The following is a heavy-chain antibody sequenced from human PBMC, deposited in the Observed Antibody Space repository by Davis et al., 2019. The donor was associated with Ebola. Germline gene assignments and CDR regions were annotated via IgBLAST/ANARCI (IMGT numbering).Heavy chain of an antibody. CDR1: GYTFTNYG. J-gene: IGHJ4*02. CDR2: ISTYDGNT. V-gene: IGHV1-18*01. Sequence: ASVKVSCKASGYTFTNYGIPWVRQAPGQGLEWMGWISTYDGNTNYTQNLQGRVTMTTDTSTSTVYMDLRSLRSDDTAGYYCARGQLYYFDYWGQGTLVTVSS. CDR3: ARGQLYYFDY. D-gene: IGHD1-1*01.